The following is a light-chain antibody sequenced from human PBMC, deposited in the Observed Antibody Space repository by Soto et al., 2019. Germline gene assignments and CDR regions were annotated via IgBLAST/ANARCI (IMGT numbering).Light chain of an antibody. CDR2: DVT. J-gene: IGLJ1*01. Sequence: QSALTQSPSASGSPGQSVTISCTGTSSDIGGYNSVSWYQQHPGKAPKVMIYDVTKRPSGVPDRFSGSKSGNTASLTVSALQAEDEAHYYCSSYTDRKNLVFGTGTKATV. CDR3: SSYTDRKNLV. V-gene: IGLV2-8*01. CDR1: SSDIGGYNS.